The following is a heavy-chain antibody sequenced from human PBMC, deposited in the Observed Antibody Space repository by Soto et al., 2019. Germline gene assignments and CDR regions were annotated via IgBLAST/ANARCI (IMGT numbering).Heavy chain of an antibody. CDR2: ISGSGGST. CDR1: GFTFSSYA. CDR3: AKDPGIAAAATDAFDI. Sequence: PGGSLRLSCAASGFTFSSYAMSWVRQAPGKGLEWVSAISGSGGSTYYADSVKGRFTISRDNSKNTLYLQMNSLRAEDTAVYYCAKDPGIAAAATDAFDIWGQGTMVTVS. V-gene: IGHV3-23*01. J-gene: IGHJ3*02. D-gene: IGHD6-13*01.